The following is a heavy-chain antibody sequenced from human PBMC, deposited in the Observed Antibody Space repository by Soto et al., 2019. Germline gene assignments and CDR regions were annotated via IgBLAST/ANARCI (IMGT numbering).Heavy chain of an antibody. CDR2: MNGDSGNT. J-gene: IGHJ2*01. CDR3: TRRTIAYWYFDL. D-gene: IGHD1-1*01. Sequence: QEQLVQSGAEVKKPGTSVKVSCKASGYTFTSYDINWVRQATGQGLEWMGWMNGDSGNTGYAQKFQGRVSMTRDTSMSTAYRELSSLTSEDTAVYYCTRRTIAYWYFDLWGRGTPVTVSS. V-gene: IGHV1-8*01. CDR1: GYTFTSYD.